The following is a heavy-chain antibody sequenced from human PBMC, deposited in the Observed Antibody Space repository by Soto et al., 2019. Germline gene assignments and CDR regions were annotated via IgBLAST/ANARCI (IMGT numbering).Heavy chain of an antibody. J-gene: IGHJ4*02. CDR3: ARDLMPNDRGLGDLAY. D-gene: IGHD3-22*01. CDR2: ITSKTDDQ. Sequence: EVRLVESGGGLVQPGGSLRLSCAASGFTFNKYSMNWVRQAPGKGLEWVASITSKTDDQYYADSVKGRFIISRDNTKNSLSLQVTSLRDEDTAVYDCARDLMPNDRGLGDLAYWGQGTLVTVSS. V-gene: IGHV3-21*06. CDR1: GFTFNKYS.